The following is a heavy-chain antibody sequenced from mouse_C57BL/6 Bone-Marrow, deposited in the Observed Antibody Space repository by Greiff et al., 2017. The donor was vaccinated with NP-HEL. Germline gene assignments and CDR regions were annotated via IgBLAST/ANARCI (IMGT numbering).Heavy chain of an antibody. J-gene: IGHJ3*01. Sequence: VQLQQPGAELVRPGSSVKLSCKASGYTFTSYWMHWVKQRPIQGLEWIGNIDPSDSETHYNQKFKDKATLTVDKSSSTAYMQLSSLTSEDSAVYAGAREGGYYGSREAWFAYWGQGTLVTVSA. CDR3: AREGGYYGSREAWFAY. CDR2: IDPSDSET. D-gene: IGHD1-1*01. V-gene: IGHV1-52*01. CDR1: GYTFTSYW.